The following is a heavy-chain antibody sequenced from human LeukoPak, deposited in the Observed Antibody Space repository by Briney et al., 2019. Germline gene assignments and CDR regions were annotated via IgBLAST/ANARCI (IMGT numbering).Heavy chain of an antibody. Sequence: GGSLRLSCAASGFTFSSYWMHWVRQAPGKGLVWVSRINKDGSSTTYADSVKGLFTISRDNAENTLYLQLSSLRGEDTAVYYCARPKDSGDSVVAFDSWGQGTLVTVSS. V-gene: IGHV3-74*01. J-gene: IGHJ4*02. CDR1: GFTFSSYW. CDR2: INKDGSST. D-gene: IGHD4-17*01. CDR3: ARPKDSGDSVVAFDS.